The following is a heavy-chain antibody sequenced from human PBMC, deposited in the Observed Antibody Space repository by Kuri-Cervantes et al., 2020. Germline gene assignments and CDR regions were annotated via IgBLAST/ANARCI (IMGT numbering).Heavy chain of an antibody. V-gene: IGHV4-4*07. CDR1: GGSISSYY. D-gene: IGHD6-13*01. CDR3: ARDIQGSSWSRRWFDP. J-gene: IGHJ5*02. Sequence: SETLSLTCTVSGGSISSYYWSWIRQPAGKGLEWIGRIYTSGSTNYNPSPKSRVTMSVDTSKNQFSLKLTSVTAAATAVYYCARDIQGSSWSRRWFDPWGQGTLVTVSS. CDR2: IYTSGST.